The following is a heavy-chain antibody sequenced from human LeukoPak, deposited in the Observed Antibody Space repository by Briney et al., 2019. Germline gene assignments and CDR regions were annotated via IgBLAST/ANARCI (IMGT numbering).Heavy chain of an antibody. D-gene: IGHD3-10*01. CDR1: GYTFTSYD. Sequence: GASVKVSCKASGYTFTSYDINWVRQATGQGLEWMGWMNPNSGNTGYAQKFQGRVTMTRNTSISTAYMELSSLRSEDTAVYYCARARSGATDFDYWGQGTLVTVSS. V-gene: IGHV1-8*01. CDR2: MNPNSGNT. J-gene: IGHJ4*02. CDR3: ARARSGATDFDY.